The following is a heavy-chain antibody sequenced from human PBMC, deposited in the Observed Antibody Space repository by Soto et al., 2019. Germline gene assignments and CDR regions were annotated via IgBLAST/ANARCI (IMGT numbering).Heavy chain of an antibody. D-gene: IGHD3-3*01. V-gene: IGHV2-5*02. CDR3: AHRVLRTVFGLVTTTAIYCDF. J-gene: IGHJ4*02. CDR2: IYWDDDK. CDR1: GFSLTTTGVG. Sequence: QITLNESGPAVVRPTETLTLTCRFSGFSLTTTGVGVGWIRQSPGKAPEWLALIYWDDDKRYSASLKSRLTITKDTSKNQVVLKVSDLDPTDTATYYCAHRVLRTVFGLVTTTAIYCDFWGQGTPVAVSS.